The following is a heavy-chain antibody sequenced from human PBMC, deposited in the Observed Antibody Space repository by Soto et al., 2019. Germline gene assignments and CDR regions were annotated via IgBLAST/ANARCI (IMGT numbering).Heavy chain of an antibody. CDR1: GDSVSSNSAA. J-gene: IGHJ6*02. V-gene: IGHV6-1*01. CDR2: TYYRSKWYK. CDR3: ARINSSSSSDMDA. Sequence: SQALSLTCAISGDSVSSNSAAWNWIRQSPSRGLEWLGRTYYRSKWYKSYAVSVKSRITINPDTSKNQFSLQLNSVTPEDTGVYYCARINSSSSSDMDAWAQGTTVTVSS. D-gene: IGHD6-6*01.